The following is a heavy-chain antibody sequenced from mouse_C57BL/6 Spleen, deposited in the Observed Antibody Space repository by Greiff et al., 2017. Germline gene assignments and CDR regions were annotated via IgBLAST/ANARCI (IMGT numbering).Heavy chain of an antibody. V-gene: IGHV1-69*01. D-gene: IGHD1-1*01. Sequence: VQLQQPGAELVMPGASVKLSCKASGYTFTSYWMHWVKQRPGQGLEWIGEIDPSDSYTNYNQKSKGKSTLTVDKSSSTAYMQLSSLTSEDSAVYYCASGYYGSSSYYAMDYWGQGTSVTVSS. CDR3: ASGYYGSSSYYAMDY. CDR2: IDPSDSYT. J-gene: IGHJ4*01. CDR1: GYTFTSYW.